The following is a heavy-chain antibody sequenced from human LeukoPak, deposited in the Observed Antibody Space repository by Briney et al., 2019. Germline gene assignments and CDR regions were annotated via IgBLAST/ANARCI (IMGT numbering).Heavy chain of an antibody. D-gene: IGHD3-22*01. CDR2: INPSGGST. J-gene: IGHJ4*02. CDR1: GYTFTSYY. Sequence: ASVKVSCKPSGYTFTSYYIHWVRQAPGQGLEWMGIINPSGGSTSYAQKFQGRVTMTRDTSTSTAYMELSRLRSDDTAVYYCARGGVNYYDSTPQILFDYWGQGTLVTVSS. CDR3: ARGGVNYYDSTPQILFDY. V-gene: IGHV1-46*01.